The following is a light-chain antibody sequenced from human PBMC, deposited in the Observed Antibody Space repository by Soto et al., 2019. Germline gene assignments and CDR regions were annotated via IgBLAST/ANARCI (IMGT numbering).Light chain of an antibody. J-gene: IGKJ2*01. Sequence: DIQMTQPPSSLSASVGDRVTITCRASQTISTHLHWYQHKPGKAPNLLIYGASSLQTGVPSRFSGSGSGTDFTLSINSLQPEDFATYYCQQSYTSPYTFGQGTELEI. CDR3: QQSYTSPYT. CDR2: GAS. V-gene: IGKV1-39*01. CDR1: QTISTH.